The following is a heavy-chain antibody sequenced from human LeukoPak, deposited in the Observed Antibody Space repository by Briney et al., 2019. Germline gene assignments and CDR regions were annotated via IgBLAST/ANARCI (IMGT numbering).Heavy chain of an antibody. CDR2: ISSSSSTI. CDR1: GFPFSGYS. J-gene: IGHJ3*02. D-gene: IGHD1-26*01. Sequence: GGSLDPSGAASGFPFSGYSMNGVGRAPGKGRGGVSYISSSSSTIYYADSVKGRFTISRDNAKNSLYLQMNSLRAEDTAVYYCARELVGAPGFDIWGQGTMVTVSS. V-gene: IGHV3-48*01. CDR3: ARELVGAPGFDI.